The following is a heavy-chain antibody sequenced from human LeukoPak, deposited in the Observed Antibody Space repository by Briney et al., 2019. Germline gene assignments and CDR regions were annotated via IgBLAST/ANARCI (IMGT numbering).Heavy chain of an antibody. J-gene: IGHJ4*02. D-gene: IGHD4-17*01. CDR1: GYTFTSYY. CDR3: ARSSTVTTGGGFDY. CDR2: INPSGGST. Sequence: ASVKVSCKASGYTFTSYYLYWVRQAPGQGLEWMGIINPSGGSTNYAQKFQGRVTMTRDTSTSTVYMELSSLRSEDTAVYYCARSSTVTTGGGFDYWGQGTLVTVSS. V-gene: IGHV1-46*01.